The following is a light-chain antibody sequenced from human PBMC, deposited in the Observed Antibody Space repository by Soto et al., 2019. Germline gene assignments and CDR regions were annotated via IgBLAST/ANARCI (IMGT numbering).Light chain of an antibody. CDR2: GAS. V-gene: IGKV3-20*01. Sequence: EIVLTQSPCTLSLSTGERATLSCRASQSVSNNYLAWYQQKPGQAPRLLIYGASNRATVIPDRFSGSGSGTAFTLTISRLEPEDFAVYYCQQYGSSGTLGQGTKVEI. CDR1: QSVSNNY. CDR3: QQYGSSGT. J-gene: IGKJ1*01.